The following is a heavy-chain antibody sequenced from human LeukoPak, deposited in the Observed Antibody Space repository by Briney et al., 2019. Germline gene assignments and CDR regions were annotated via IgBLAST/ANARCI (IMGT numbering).Heavy chain of an antibody. D-gene: IGHD5-12*01. CDR3: ARLTSYNHDYSGRYGLDV. CDR1: GFTFSSYG. CDR2: IGRSPSYI. J-gene: IGHJ6*02. V-gene: IGHV3-21*01. Sequence: PGGSLRPSCAASGFTFSSYGMNWVRQAPGKGLEWVSSIGRSPSYIYYADSVKGRFTISRDNAKDSLDLQMNSLRAEDTAVYYCARLTSYNHDYSGRYGLDVWGQGTTVTVSS.